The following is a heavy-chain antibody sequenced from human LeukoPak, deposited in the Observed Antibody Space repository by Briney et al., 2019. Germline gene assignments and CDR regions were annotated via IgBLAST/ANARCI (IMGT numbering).Heavy chain of an antibody. CDR2: INHSGST. J-gene: IGHJ6*02. Sequence: SETLSLTCAVYGGSFSGYYWSWIRQPPGKGLEWIGEINHSGSTNYNPSLKSRVTISVDTSKNQFSLKLSSVTAADTAVYYCAREGIAVAEPAGPYYYYYGMDVWGQGTTVTVSS. D-gene: IGHD6-19*01. CDR3: AREGIAVAEPAGPYYYYYGMDV. V-gene: IGHV4-34*01. CDR1: GGSFSGYY.